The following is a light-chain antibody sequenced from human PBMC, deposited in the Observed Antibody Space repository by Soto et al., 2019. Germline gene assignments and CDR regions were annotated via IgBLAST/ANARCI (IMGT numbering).Light chain of an antibody. CDR2: TAS. V-gene: IGKV1-5*03. Sequence: DIQMTQSPSTLSASVGDRVTITGRASQSVSTWLAWYQQKPGKAPKLLIYTASNLESGVPSRFSGSGSGTEFTLTISSLQPDDFATYYCQQYNSAWTFGQGTKVEIK. CDR3: QQYNSAWT. CDR1: QSVSTW. J-gene: IGKJ1*01.